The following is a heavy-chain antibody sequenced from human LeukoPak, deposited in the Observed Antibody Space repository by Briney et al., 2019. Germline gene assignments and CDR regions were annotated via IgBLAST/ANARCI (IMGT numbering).Heavy chain of an antibody. Sequence: GGSLRLSCAASGFTVSSNYMSWVRHAPGKGLEWVSVIYSGGSTYYADSVKGRFTISRDNSKNTLYLQMNSLRAEDTAVYYCARDRDYGDHNWFDPWGQGTLVTVSS. J-gene: IGHJ5*02. V-gene: IGHV3-53*01. D-gene: IGHD4-17*01. CDR3: ARDRDYGDHNWFDP. CDR1: GFTVSSNY. CDR2: IYSGGST.